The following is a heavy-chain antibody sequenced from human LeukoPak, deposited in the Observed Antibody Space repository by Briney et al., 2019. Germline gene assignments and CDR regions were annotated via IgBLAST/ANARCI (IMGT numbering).Heavy chain of an antibody. CDR2: IRFDGSGK. Sequence: GGSLRLSCAASGFTVSSNYMSWVRQAPGKGLEWVAFIRFDGSGKYYADSVKGRFTISRDNAKNSLYLQMNSLRAEDTAVYYCASPSSTRARYYFDYWGQGTLVTVSS. CDR1: GFTVSSNY. J-gene: IGHJ4*02. V-gene: IGHV3-30*02. CDR3: ASPSSTRARYYFDY. D-gene: IGHD5-12*01.